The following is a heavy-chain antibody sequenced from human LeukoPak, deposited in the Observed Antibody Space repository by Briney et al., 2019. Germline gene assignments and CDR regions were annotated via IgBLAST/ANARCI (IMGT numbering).Heavy chain of an antibody. D-gene: IGHD3-22*01. J-gene: IGHJ3*02. CDR3: AKKDSSGYYGEFGAFDI. CDR2: ISGSGGST. Sequence: PGGSLRLSCAASGFTFSSYAMSWVRQAPGKGLEWVSAISGSGGSTYYADSVKGRFTISRDNSKHTLYLQMNSLRAEDTAVYYCAKKDSSGYYGEFGAFDIWGQGTMVTVSS. CDR1: GFTFSSYA. V-gene: IGHV3-23*01.